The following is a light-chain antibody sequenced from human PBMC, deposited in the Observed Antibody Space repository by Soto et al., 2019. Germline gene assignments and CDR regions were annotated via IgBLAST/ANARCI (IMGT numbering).Light chain of an antibody. CDR1: QSIRSR. J-gene: IGKJ1*01. CDR3: QQGYTTPRT. CDR2: AAT. Sequence: DIQMTQSPSSLSASVGDTVTITCRASQSIRSRLNWYQQKPGKAPNLLIYAATKLESGVPSRFSGGGSGTDFTLTVSSLQPEDPATYYCQQGYTTPRTFGQGTKVDIK. V-gene: IGKV1-39*01.